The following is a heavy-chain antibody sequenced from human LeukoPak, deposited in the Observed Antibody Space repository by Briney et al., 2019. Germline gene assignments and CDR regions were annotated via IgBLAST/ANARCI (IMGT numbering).Heavy chain of an antibody. J-gene: IGHJ3*02. Sequence: SETLSLTCTVSGGSISSYYWTWVRQPAGKGLEWIGRIYTSGSTNYSPSLKSRVTMSVDTSKNEFSLKLNSVTAADTAVYYCARAPDNWNDEGAFDIWGQGTMVTVSS. D-gene: IGHD1-20*01. CDR3: ARAPDNWNDEGAFDI. V-gene: IGHV4-4*07. CDR1: GGSISSYY. CDR2: IYTSGST.